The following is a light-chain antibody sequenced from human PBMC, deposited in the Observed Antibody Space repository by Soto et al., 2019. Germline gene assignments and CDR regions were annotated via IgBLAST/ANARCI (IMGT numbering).Light chain of an antibody. CDR3: QQSYGSPLLT. V-gene: IGKV3-20*01. Sequence: ETVLTQFPGTLSLSPGERATLSCRASQSVPSDYLAWYQKKPGQAPRLLIYGVSSRAAAVPDRFSVSGSGTAFTLTIIILQPEDFAVYYFQQSYGSPLLTFGRGPRVEIK. CDR2: GVS. CDR1: QSVPSDY. J-gene: IGKJ4*01.